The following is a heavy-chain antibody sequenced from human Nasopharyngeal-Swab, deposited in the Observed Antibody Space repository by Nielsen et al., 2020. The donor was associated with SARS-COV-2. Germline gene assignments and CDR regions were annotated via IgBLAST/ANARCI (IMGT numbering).Heavy chain of an antibody. Sequence: GESLKISCAASGFTFSSYSMNWVRQAPGKGLEWVSYISSSSSTIYYADSVKGRFTISRDNAKNSLYLQMNSLRAEDTAVYYCARGPHLGVRGVSWFDPWGQGTLVTSPQ. V-gene: IGHV3-48*04. CDR2: ISSSSSTI. D-gene: IGHD3-10*01. J-gene: IGHJ5*02. CDR1: GFTFSSYS. CDR3: ARGPHLGVRGVSWFDP.